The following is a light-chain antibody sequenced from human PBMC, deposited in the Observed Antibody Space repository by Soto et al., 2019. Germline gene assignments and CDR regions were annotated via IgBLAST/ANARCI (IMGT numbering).Light chain of an antibody. Sequence: QSALTQPASVSGPPGQSITISCTGTSSDVGAYNYVSWYQQHPGKAPKLMIYEVSNRPSGVSNRFSGSKSGNTASLTISGLQAEDEADYYCSSYISSSTLVFGNGTKVTV. V-gene: IGLV2-14*01. J-gene: IGLJ1*01. CDR3: SSYISSSTLV. CDR2: EVS. CDR1: SSDVGAYNY.